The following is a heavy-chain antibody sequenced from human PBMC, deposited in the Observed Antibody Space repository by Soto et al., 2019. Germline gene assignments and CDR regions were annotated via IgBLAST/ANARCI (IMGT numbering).Heavy chain of an antibody. CDR1: GGSIISYY. V-gene: IGHV4-59*01. D-gene: IGHD6-6*01. CDR3: AGTYSSSASNSSDI. J-gene: IGHJ3*02. CDR2: IYYSGST. Sequence: QVQLQESGPGLVKPSETLSLTCTVAGGSIISYYWSWIRQHPGKGLEWIGYIYYSGSTNYNPSLKSLVTISVDTSKNQFSLKLSSVTAADKAVYYCAGTYSSSASNSSDIWGQGTIVTVSS.